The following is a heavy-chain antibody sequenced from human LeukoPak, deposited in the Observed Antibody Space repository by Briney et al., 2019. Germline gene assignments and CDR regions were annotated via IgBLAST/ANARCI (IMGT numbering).Heavy chain of an antibody. D-gene: IGHD6-13*01. CDR2: INHSGST. V-gene: IGHV4-34*01. J-gene: IGHJ5*02. CDR1: GGSFSGCY. CDR3: ARGGPVYSSSWYWFDP. Sequence: PSETLSLTCAVYGGSFSGCYWSWIRQPPGKGLEWVGEINHSGSTNYNPSLKSRVTISVDTSKNQFSLKLSSVTAADTAVYYCARGGPVYSSSWYWFDPWGQGTLVTVSS.